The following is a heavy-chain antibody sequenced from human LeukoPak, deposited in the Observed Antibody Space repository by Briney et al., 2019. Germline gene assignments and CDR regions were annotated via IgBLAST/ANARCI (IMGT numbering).Heavy chain of an antibody. CDR2: IIPIFGTA. CDR3: ARRYSSGAFDI. CDR1: RGTFISYA. Sequence: GASVKVSCKASRGTFISYAICWVRQAPGRGLEWMGGIIPIFGTANYAQKFQGRVTITTDESTSTAYMELSSLRSEDTAVYYCARRYSSGAFDIWGQGTMVTVPS. V-gene: IGHV1-69*05. J-gene: IGHJ3*02. D-gene: IGHD3-10*01.